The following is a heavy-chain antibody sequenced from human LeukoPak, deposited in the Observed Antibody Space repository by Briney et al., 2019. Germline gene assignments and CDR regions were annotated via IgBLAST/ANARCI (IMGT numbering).Heavy chain of an antibody. D-gene: IGHD1-26*01. V-gene: IGHV3-21*01. CDR1: GFTFSSYS. CDR3: ARGTYSGSYSDY. J-gene: IGHJ4*03. Sequence: PGGSLRLSCAASGFTFSSYSMNWVRQAPGKRLEWVSSISSSSSYIYYADSVKGRFTISRDNAKNSLYLQMNSLRAEDTAVYYCARGTYSGSYSDYWGQGTLVTVSS. CDR2: ISSSSSYI.